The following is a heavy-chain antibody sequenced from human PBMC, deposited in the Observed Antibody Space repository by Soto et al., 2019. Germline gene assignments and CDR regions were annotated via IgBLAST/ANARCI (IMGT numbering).Heavy chain of an antibody. CDR1: GFSLSTSGVG. D-gene: IGHD2-15*01. CDR3: AHRYCSGGSCYSFDY. Sequence: QITLKESGPTLVKPTQTLTLTCTFSGFSLSTSGVGVGWIRQPPGKALEWLALIYWDDDKRYSPSLKSRLTITKDTSKTQVVLTMTNMDPVDTATYYCAHRYCSGGSCYSFDYWGQGTLVTVSS. J-gene: IGHJ4*02. CDR2: IYWDDDK. V-gene: IGHV2-5*02.